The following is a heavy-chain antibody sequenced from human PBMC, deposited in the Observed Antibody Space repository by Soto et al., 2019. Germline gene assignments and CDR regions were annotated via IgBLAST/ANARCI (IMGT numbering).Heavy chain of an antibody. J-gene: IGHJ6*02. CDR2: IIPIFGTA. Sequence: SVKVSCKASGGTFSSYAISWVRQAPGQGLEWMGGIIPIFGTANYAQKFQGRVTITADESTSTAYMELSSLRSEDTAVYYCARDSGAAESNQAYYYYGMDVWGQGXTVTVYS. CDR3: ARDSGAAESNQAYYYYGMDV. V-gene: IGHV1-69*13. D-gene: IGHD6-13*01. CDR1: GGTFSSYA.